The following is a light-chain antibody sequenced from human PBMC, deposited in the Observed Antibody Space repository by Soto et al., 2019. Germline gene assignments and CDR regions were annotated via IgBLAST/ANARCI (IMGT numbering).Light chain of an antibody. CDR2: AAS. J-gene: IGKJ1*01. CDR1: QDIGIY. Sequence: IQLTQSPSSLSASVGDRVTITCRASQDIGIYLAWYQQKPGKAPNLLIYAASSLQRGVPSRFSGSGSGTDFTLTIRSLQPEDFATYHCQQLSSYPVTFGQGTKVDI. CDR3: QQLSSYPVT. V-gene: IGKV1-9*01.